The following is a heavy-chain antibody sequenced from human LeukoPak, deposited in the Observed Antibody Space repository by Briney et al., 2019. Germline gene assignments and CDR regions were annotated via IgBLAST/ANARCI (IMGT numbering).Heavy chain of an antibody. Sequence: ASVKVSCKASGYTFTGYYTHWVRQAPGQGLEWMGWINPNSGGTNYAQKFQGRVTMTRDTSISTAYMELSRLRSDDTAVYYCARMGCSSTSCYWDYWGQGTLVTVSS. CDR3: ARMGCSSTSCYWDY. D-gene: IGHD2-2*01. CDR2: INPNSGGT. CDR1: GYTFTGYY. J-gene: IGHJ4*02. V-gene: IGHV1-2*02.